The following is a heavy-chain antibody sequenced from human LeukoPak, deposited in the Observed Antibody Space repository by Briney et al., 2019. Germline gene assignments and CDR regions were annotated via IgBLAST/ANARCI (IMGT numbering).Heavy chain of an antibody. D-gene: IGHD1-26*01. Sequence: ASVKVSCKASGYTLTSYGISWVRQAPGQGLEWMGWISAYNGNTNYAQKLQGRVTMTTDTSTSTAYMELRSLRSDDTAVYYCARARSGSYWVAFDIWGQGTMVTVSS. CDR3: ARARSGSYWVAFDI. V-gene: IGHV1-18*01. CDR2: ISAYNGNT. CDR1: GYTLTSYG. J-gene: IGHJ3*02.